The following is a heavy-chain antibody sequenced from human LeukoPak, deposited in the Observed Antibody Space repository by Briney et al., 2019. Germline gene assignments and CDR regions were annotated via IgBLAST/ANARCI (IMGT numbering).Heavy chain of an antibody. Sequence: GGSLRLSCAASEFPVGSNYMTWFPQAPGKGLEWVSGISNSGGSTYYADSVKGRFTISRDNSKNTLYLQMNSLRAEDTALYYCAKGLERESRLDSWGQGTLVTVSS. J-gene: IGHJ4*02. D-gene: IGHD1-1*01. CDR3: AKGLERESRLDS. CDR2: ISNSGGST. V-gene: IGHV3-23*01. CDR1: EFPVGSNY.